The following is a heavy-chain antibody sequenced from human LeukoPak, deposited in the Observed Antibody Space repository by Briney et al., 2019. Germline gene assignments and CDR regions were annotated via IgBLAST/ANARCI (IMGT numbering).Heavy chain of an antibody. CDR1: GFTFSSYG. J-gene: IGHJ4*02. CDR2: IKQDGSEK. D-gene: IGHD1-26*01. V-gene: IGHV3-7*01. CDR3: ASLGAIDSFDY. Sequence: GGSLRLSCAASGFTFSSYGMHWVRQAPGKGLEWVANIKQDGSEKYYVDSVRGRFTISRDNAKNSLYLQMNSLRAEDTAVYYCASLGAIDSFDYWGQGTLVTVSS.